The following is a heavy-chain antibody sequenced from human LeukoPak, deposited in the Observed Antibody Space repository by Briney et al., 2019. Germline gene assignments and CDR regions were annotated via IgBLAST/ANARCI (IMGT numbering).Heavy chain of an antibody. J-gene: IGHJ4*02. CDR1: GGSISSGGYY. V-gene: IGHV4-31*03. CDR2: IYYSGST. CDR3: ARGVLGDYDSSGYDY. Sequence: PSETLSLTCTVSGGSISSGGYYWSWIRQHPGKGLEWIGYIYYSGSTYYNPSLKSRVTISVDTSKDQFSLKLSSVTAADTAVYYCARGVLGDYDSSGYDYWGQGTLVTVSS. D-gene: IGHD3-22*01.